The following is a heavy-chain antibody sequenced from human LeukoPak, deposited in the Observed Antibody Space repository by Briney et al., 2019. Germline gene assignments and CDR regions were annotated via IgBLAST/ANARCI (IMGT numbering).Heavy chain of an antibody. CDR2: INPSSGGT. J-gene: IGHJ4*02. Sequence: VSVKVSCKASGYTFTGYYMHWVRQAPGQGLEWMGWINPSSGGTNYAQKFQGRVTMTRDTSISTAYMELSRLRSDDTAVYYCARVSNYYDSGGYYPSKALSYWGQGTLVTVSS. CDR1: GYTFTGYY. V-gene: IGHV1-2*02. D-gene: IGHD3-22*01. CDR3: ARVSNYYDSGGYYPSKALSY.